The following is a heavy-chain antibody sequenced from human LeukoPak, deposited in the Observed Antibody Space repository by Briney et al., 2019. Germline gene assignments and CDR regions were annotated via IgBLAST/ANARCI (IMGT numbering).Heavy chain of an antibody. V-gene: IGHV4-34*01. CDR1: GGSFSGYY. Sequence: PSETLSLTCAVYGGSFSGYYWSWIRQPPGKGLEWIGEINHSGSTNYNPSLKSRVTISVDTSKNQFSLKLSSVTAADTAVYYCARRGPPFTIFGVVIKQTYYYGMDVWGQGTTVTVSS. D-gene: IGHD3-3*01. CDR2: INHSGST. CDR3: ARRGPPFTIFGVVIKQTYYYGMDV. J-gene: IGHJ6*02.